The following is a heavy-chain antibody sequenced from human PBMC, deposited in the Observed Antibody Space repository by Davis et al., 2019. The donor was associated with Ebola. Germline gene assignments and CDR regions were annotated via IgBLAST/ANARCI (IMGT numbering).Heavy chain of an antibody. J-gene: IGHJ6*02. CDR1: GGTFSSYA. D-gene: IGHD2-15*01. CDR2: IIPILGIA. CDR3: ATRGLVVVAATPYYYGLDV. V-gene: IGHV1-69*04. Sequence: AASVKVSCKASGGTFSSYAISWVRQAPGQGLEWMGRIIPILGIANYAQNFQGRVTITADDSTSTAYMELTSLRSEDTAVYYCATRGLVVVAATPYYYGLDVWGQGTTVTVSS.